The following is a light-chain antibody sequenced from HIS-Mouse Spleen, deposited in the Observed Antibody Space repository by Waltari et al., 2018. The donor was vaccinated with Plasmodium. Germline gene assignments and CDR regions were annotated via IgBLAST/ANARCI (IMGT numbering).Light chain of an antibody. J-gene: IGLJ2*01. V-gene: IGLV3-19*01. Sequence: SSELTHDPAVSVALGQTVRIPCQGDSLRSYYASWYQQKPGQAPVLVIYGKNNRPSGIPDPFSGSSSGNTASMTNTGAQAEDEADYYCNSRDSSGNHLVVGGGTKLTVL. CDR1: SLRSYY. CDR2: GKN. CDR3: NSRDSSGNHLV.